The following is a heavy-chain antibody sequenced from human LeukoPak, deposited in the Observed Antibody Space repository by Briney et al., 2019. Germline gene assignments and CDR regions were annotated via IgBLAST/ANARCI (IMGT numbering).Heavy chain of an antibody. Sequence: PGGSLRLSCAASGFTFDDYAMHWVRQPPGKGLEWVSGISWNSGSLGYADSVKGRFTVSRDNAKNSLYLQMNSLRAEDTALYYCAKDIGGSAYYYYYSGMDVRGQGTTVTVSS. CDR3: AKDIGGSAYYYYYSGMDV. CDR1: GFTFDDYA. V-gene: IGHV3-9*01. D-gene: IGHD2-15*01. J-gene: IGHJ6*02. CDR2: ISWNSGSL.